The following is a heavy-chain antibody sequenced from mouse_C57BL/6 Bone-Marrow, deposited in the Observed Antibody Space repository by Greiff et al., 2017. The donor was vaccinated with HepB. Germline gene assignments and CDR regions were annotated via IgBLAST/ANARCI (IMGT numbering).Heavy chain of an antibody. D-gene: IGHD3-2*02. V-gene: IGHV1-39*01. Sequence: LQESGPELVKPGASVKISCKASGYSFTDYNMNWVKQSNGKSLEWIGVINPNYGTTSYNQKFKGKATLTVDQSSSTAYMQLNSLTSEDSAVYYCARKDSSGYLYYFDYWGQGTTLTVSS. J-gene: IGHJ2*01. CDR3: ARKDSSGYLYYFDY. CDR1: GYSFTDYN. CDR2: INPNYGTT.